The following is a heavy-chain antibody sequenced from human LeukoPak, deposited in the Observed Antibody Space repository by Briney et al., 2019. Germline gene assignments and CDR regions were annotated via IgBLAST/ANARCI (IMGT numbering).Heavy chain of an antibody. V-gene: IGHV3-74*01. D-gene: IGHD3-9*01. CDR3: ARSLDVLKTPFDY. J-gene: IGHJ4*02. CDR2: IKSDGSTT. CDR1: GFTFSSYW. Sequence: PGGSLRLSCAASGFTFSSYWMHWVRQAPGKGLVWVARIKSDGSTTTYADSVRGRSSISRDNAKNTLFLQMSSLRAEDTALYYCARSLDVLKTPFDYWGQGTLVTVSS.